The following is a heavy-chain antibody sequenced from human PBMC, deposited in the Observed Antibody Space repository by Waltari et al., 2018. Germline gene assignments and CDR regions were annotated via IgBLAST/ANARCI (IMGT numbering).Heavy chain of an antibody. J-gene: IGHJ3*02. D-gene: IGHD1-26*01. V-gene: IGHV3-48*03. CDR3: ARDSGSYSDAFDI. CDR1: GFAFSSYE. CDR2: ISSSGSTI. Sequence: EVQLVESGGGLVQPGGSLRLSCAASGFAFSSYEMNWVRQAPGKGLEWVSYISSSGSTIYYADSVKGRFTISRDNAKNSLYLQMNSLRAEDTAVYYCARDSGSYSDAFDIWGQGTMVTVSS.